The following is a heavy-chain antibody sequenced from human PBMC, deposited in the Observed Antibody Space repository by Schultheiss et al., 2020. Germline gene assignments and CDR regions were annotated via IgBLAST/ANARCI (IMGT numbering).Heavy chain of an antibody. Sequence: GGSLRLSCAASGFTFSSYAMHWVRQAPGKGLEWVAVISYDGSNKYYADSVKGRFTISRDNSKNTLYLQMNSLRAEDTAVYYCARSPGRGYSGYDLGEYYYYGMDVWGQGTTVTVSS. V-gene: IGHV3-30*01. J-gene: IGHJ6*02. D-gene: IGHD5-12*01. CDR3: ARSPGRGYSGYDLGEYYYYGMDV. CDR1: GFTFSSYA. CDR2: ISYDGSNK.